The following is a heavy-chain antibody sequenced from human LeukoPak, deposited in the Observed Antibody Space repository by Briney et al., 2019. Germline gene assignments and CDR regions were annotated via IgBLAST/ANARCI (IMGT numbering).Heavy chain of an antibody. CDR1: GFTFSSYS. V-gene: IGHV3-21*01. CDR3: ARDSPQKDTAGIAARAPSDY. CDR2: ISSSSSYI. J-gene: IGHJ4*02. Sequence: GGSLRLSCAASGFTFSSYSMNWVRQAPGKGLEWVSSISSSSSYIFYADSVKGRFTISRDNAKNSLYLQMNSLRAEDTAVYYCARDSPQKDTAGIAARAPSDYWGQGTLVTVSS. D-gene: IGHD6-6*01.